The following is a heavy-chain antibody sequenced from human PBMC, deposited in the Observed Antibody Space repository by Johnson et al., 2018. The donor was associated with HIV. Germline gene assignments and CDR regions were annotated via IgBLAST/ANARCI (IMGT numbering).Heavy chain of an antibody. Sequence: QVHLVESGGGVVQPGRSLRLSCAGSGFTFSSYAFHWVRQAPAKGLEWVAFIQYDGSNKYYADSVKGRFTISRDNSKNTLYLQMNSLRAEDTAVYYCAKRGSTMIVGAGAFDVWGQGTLVTVSS. CDR1: GFTFSSYA. CDR3: AKRGSTMIVGAGAFDV. D-gene: IGHD3-22*01. V-gene: IGHV3-30*02. CDR2: IQYDGSNK. J-gene: IGHJ3*01.